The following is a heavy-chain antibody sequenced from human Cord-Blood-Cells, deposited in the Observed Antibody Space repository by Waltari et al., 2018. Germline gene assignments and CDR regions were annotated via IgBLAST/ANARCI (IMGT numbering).Heavy chain of an antibody. CDR1: GGTFSSYA. V-gene: IGHV1-69*01. J-gene: IGHJ2*01. CDR3: ARVPYCSSTSCYHWYFDL. CDR2: IIPIFGKA. Sequence: QVQLVQSGAEVKKPGSSVKVSCKASGGTFSSYAISWVRQAPGQGLEWMGGIIPIFGKANDAQKFQGRVTITADESTSTAYMELSSLRSEDTAVYYCARVPYCSSTSCYHWYFDLWGRGTLVTVSS. D-gene: IGHD2-2*01.